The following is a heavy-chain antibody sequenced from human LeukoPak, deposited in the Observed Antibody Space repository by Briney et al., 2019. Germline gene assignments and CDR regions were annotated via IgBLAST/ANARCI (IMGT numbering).Heavy chain of an antibody. CDR3: ARSFGVVMGYYYYYMDV. CDR2: IYYSGST. CDR1: GGSISSSSYY. Sequence: SETLSLTCTVSGGSISSSSYYWSWIRQPPGKGLEWIGYIYYSGSTNYNPSLKSRVTISVDTSKNQFSLKLSSVTAADTAVYYCARSFGVVMGYYYYYMDVWGKGTTVTVSS. D-gene: IGHD3-3*01. V-gene: IGHV4-61*01. J-gene: IGHJ6*03.